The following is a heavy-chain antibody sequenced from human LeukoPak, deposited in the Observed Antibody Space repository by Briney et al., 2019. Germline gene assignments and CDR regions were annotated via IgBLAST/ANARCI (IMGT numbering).Heavy chain of an antibody. V-gene: IGHV3-30-3*01. CDR1: GFTFSSYA. J-gene: IGHJ4*02. CDR2: ISYDGSNK. Sequence: GGSLRLSCAASGFTFSSYAMHWVRQAPGKGLEWVAVISYDGSNKYYADSVKGRFTISRDNSKNTLYLQMNSLRAEDTAVYYCVSSGGPYDPLGYWGQGTLVTVSS. D-gene: IGHD3-22*01. CDR3: VSSGGPYDPLGY.